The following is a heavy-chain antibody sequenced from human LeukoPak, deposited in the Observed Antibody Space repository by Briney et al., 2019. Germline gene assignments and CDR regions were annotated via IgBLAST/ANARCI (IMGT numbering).Heavy chain of an antibody. D-gene: IGHD6-13*01. J-gene: IGHJ4*02. CDR1: GGSISSRSYY. Sequence: SETLSLTCTVSGGSISSRSYYWGWIRQPPGKGLEWIGSIYYSGSTYYNPSLKSRVTISVDTSKNQFSLKLSSVTAADTAVYYCARHNGRYSSSWLFDYWGQGTLVTVSS. CDR2: IYYSGST. CDR3: ARHNGRYSSSWLFDY. V-gene: IGHV4-39*01.